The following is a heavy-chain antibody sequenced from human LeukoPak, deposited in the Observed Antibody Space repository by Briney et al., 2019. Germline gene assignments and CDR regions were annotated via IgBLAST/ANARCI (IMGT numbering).Heavy chain of an antibody. D-gene: IGHD6-19*01. CDR1: GGSFSGYY. CDR3: ARDSGSGTYY. V-gene: IGHV4-34*01. Sequence: SSETLSLTCAVYGGSFSGYYWSWIRQPPGKGLEWIGEINHSGSTNYNPSLKSRVTISVDTSKNQFSLKLSSVTAADTAVYYCARDSGSGTYYWGQGTLVTVSS. CDR2: INHSGST. J-gene: IGHJ4*02.